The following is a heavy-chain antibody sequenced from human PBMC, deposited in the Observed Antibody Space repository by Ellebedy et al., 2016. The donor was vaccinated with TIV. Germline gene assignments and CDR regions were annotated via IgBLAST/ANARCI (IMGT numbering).Heavy chain of an antibody. CDR2: ISSSSSYI. Sequence: GESLKISCAASGFTFSSYSMNWVRQAPGKGLEWVSSISSSSSYIYYADSVKGRFTISRDNAKNSLYLQMNSLRAEDTAVYYCARKVSYGYRYYGMDVWGQGTTVTVSS. J-gene: IGHJ6*02. V-gene: IGHV3-21*01. CDR1: GFTFSSYS. CDR3: ARKVSYGYRYYGMDV. D-gene: IGHD5-18*01.